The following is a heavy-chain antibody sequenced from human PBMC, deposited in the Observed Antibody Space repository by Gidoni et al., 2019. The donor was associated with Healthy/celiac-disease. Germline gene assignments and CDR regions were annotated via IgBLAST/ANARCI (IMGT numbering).Heavy chain of an antibody. D-gene: IGHD1-26*01. V-gene: IGHV3-23*01. Sequence: EVQLLESGGGLVQPGGSLRLSCAASGFTFSSYAMSWVRQAPGKGLGWVSAISGSGGSTYYADSVKGRFTISRDNSKNTLYLQMNSLRAEDTAVYYCAKPLADEVGVPGWGQGTLVTVSS. J-gene: IGHJ4*02. CDR2: ISGSGGST. CDR3: AKPLADEVGVPG. CDR1: GFTFSSYA.